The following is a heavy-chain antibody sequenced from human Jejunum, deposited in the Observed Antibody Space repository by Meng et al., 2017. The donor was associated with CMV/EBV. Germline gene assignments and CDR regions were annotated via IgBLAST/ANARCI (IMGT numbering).Heavy chain of an antibody. D-gene: IGHD6-13*01. J-gene: IGHJ4*02. Sequence: TCSTDAMHWVRQVPGKAPVWVAHISSDGSKIKYAASVLGRFTISRDNAKNMLYLHMSSLRVDDAAVYFCARPLTPWDSGTHEPFRLWGQGALVTVSS. CDR3: ARPLTPWDSGTHEPFRL. CDR1: TCSTDA. V-gene: IGHV3-74*03. CDR2: ISSDGSKI.